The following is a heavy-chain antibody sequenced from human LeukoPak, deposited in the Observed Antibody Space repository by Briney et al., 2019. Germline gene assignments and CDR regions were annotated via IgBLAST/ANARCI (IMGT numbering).Heavy chain of an antibody. CDR2: ISGSGGST. CDR3: AKDYGSGYPPYYFDY. Sequence: GGSLRLSCVASGFTFSNYAMSWVRQAPGKGLEWVSAISGSGGSTYYADSVKGRFTISRDNSKNTLYLQMNSLRAEDTAVYYCAKDYGSGYPPYYFDYWGQGTLVTVSS. D-gene: IGHD5-12*01. CDR1: GFTFSNYA. V-gene: IGHV3-23*01. J-gene: IGHJ4*02.